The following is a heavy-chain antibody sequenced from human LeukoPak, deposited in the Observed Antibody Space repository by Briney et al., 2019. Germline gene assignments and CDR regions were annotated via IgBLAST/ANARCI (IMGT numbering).Heavy chain of an antibody. V-gene: IGHV4-30-4*01. CDR3: ARDQVGSSWRLSDYYYNGMDV. D-gene: IGHD6-13*01. CDR1: GGSISSGDYY. Sequence: KPSQTLSLTCTVSGGSISSGDYYWSWIRQPPGKGLEWIGSIFYSASTYYNPSLKSRVTISVDTSKNQFSLKLSSVTAADTAVYYCARDQVGSSWRLSDYYYNGMDVWGQGTTVTVSS. CDR2: IFYSAST. J-gene: IGHJ6*02.